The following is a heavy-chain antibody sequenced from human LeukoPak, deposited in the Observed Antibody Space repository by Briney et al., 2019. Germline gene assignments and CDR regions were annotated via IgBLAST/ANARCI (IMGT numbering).Heavy chain of an antibody. Sequence: ASVKVSCKASGYTFTAYCMHWVRQAPGQGLEWMGWINPKSGGTNYARQFQDRVTMTRDTSISSTYMELSRLKSDDTAVYYCVRDLGISGWYAPPLGYFDSWGQGTLVTVSS. D-gene: IGHD6-19*01. CDR2: INPKSGGT. CDR1: GYTFTAYC. CDR3: VRDLGISGWYAPPLGYFDS. J-gene: IGHJ4*02. V-gene: IGHV1-2*02.